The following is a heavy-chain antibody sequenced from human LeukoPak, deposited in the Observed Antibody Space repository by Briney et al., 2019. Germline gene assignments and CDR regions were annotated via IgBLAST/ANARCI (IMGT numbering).Heavy chain of an antibody. CDR1: GFTFISYW. J-gene: IGHJ6*03. V-gene: IGHV3-7*01. CDR3: ARADSSIAARLSRSSIFNYYYYMDV. CDR2: IKQDGSEK. Sequence: GGSLRLSCAASGFTFISYWMSWVRQAPGKGLEWVANIKQDGSEKYYVDSVKGRFTISRDNAKNSLYLQMNSLRAEDTAVYYCARADSSIAARLSRSSIFNYYYYMDVWGKGTTVTVSS. D-gene: IGHD6-6*01.